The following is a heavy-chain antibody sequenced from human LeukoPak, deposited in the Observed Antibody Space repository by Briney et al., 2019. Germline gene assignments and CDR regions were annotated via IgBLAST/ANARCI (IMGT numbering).Heavy chain of an antibody. CDR3: ARDAPYCSGGSCPLDY. CDR2: INPNSGGT. D-gene: IGHD2-15*01. V-gene: IGHV1-2*02. CDR1: AYTFTGYY. Sequence: ASVKVSCKASAYTFTGYYMHWVREAPGQRLEWMGWINPNSGGTNYSQKFQGRVTMTRDTSISTAYMELSRLRSDDTAVYYCARDAPYCSGGSCPLDYWGQGTLVTVSS. J-gene: IGHJ4*02.